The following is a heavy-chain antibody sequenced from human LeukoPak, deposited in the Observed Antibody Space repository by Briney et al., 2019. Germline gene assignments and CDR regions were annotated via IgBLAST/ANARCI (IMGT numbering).Heavy chain of an antibody. Sequence: GGSVRLSCAASGFTVSSDYMSWVRQAPGKGLAWVSVSGTGGSTYYADSVKGRFNISRDISKNTLYLQMNSLRAEDTAVYYCAKDWYFDLWGRGTLVTVSS. V-gene: IGHV3-53*01. CDR2: SGTGGST. CDR1: GFTVSSDY. CDR3: AKDWYFDL. J-gene: IGHJ2*01.